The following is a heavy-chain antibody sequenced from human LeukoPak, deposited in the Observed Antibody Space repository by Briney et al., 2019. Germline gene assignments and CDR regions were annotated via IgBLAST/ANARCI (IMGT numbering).Heavy chain of an antibody. CDR3: ARDAEYSSSSYVDY. J-gene: IGHJ4*02. V-gene: IGHV3-11*04. CDR2: ISSSGSTI. CDR1: GFTFSDYY. Sequence: GGSLRLSCAASGFTFSDYYMSWIRQAPGKGLEWVSYISSSGSTIYYADSVKGRFTISRDNAKNSLYLQMNSLRAEDTAVYYCARDAEYSSSSYVDYWGQGTLVTVSS. D-gene: IGHD6-6*01.